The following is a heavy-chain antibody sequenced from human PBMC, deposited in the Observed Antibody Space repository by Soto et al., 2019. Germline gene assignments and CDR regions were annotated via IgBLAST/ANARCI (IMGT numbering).Heavy chain of an antibody. CDR3: ARDSGRGGSSWYKFYYYYGMDV. Sequence: QVQLVESGGGVVQPGRSLRLSCAASGFTFSSYGMHWVRQAPGKGLEWVAVIWYDGSNKYYADSVKGRFTISRDNSKNTLYLQMNSLRAEDTAVYYCARDSGRGGSSWYKFYYYYGMDVWGQGTTVTVSS. V-gene: IGHV3-33*01. CDR2: IWYDGSNK. D-gene: IGHD6-13*01. CDR1: GFTFSSYG. J-gene: IGHJ6*02.